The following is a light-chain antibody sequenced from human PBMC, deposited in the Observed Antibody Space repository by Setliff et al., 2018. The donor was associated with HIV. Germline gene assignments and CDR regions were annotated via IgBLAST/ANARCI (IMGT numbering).Light chain of an antibody. J-gene: IGLJ1*01. CDR2: QAT. CDR1: SNDVGRYDL. V-gene: IGLV2-23*01. CDR3: CSNTGSNTYV. Sequence: QAVLTQPASVSGSPGQSITISCTGTSNDVGRYDLVSWYQQHPARAPKLIIYQATRRPSWVSNRFSGSKSGNVASLTISGLQAEDEADYYCCSNTGSNTYVFGTGTKVTVL.